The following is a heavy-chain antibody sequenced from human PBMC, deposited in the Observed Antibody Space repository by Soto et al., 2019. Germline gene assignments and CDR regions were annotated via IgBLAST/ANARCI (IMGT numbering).Heavy chain of an antibody. CDR1: GGSISSSSYY. V-gene: IGHV4-39*01. Sequence: PSETLSLTGTLSGGSISSSSYYWGWIRQPPGKGLEWIGSIYYSGSTYYNPSLKSRVTISVDTSKNQFSLKLSSVTAADTAVYYCASNGAYYGSGSPSGYYYYYMDVWGKGTTVTVSS. J-gene: IGHJ6*03. D-gene: IGHD3-10*01. CDR3: ASNGAYYGSGSPSGYYYYYMDV. CDR2: IYYSGST.